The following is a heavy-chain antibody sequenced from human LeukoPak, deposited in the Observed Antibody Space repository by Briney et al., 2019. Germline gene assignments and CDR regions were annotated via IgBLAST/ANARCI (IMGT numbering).Heavy chain of an antibody. CDR2: IYSDDDI. J-gene: IGHJ6*03. D-gene: IGHD5-18*01. V-gene: IGHV3-53*01. Sequence: PGGSLRLSCAASGFTFSSYAMSWVRQAPGKGLEWVSFIYSDDDIRHAYSVKARFTMSRDNSQNMVYLQMSSLRVEDTAVYYCARAHQVWESKEYYYYYYMDVWGKGTTVTVSS. CDR1: GFTFSSYA. CDR3: ARAHQVWESKEYYYYYYMDV.